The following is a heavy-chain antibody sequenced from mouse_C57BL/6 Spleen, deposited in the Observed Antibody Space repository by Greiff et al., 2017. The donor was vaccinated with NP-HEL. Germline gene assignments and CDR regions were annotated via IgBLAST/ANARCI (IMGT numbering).Heavy chain of an antibody. CDR3: ARGYYGSSPPFAY. D-gene: IGHD1-1*01. J-gene: IGHJ3*01. CDR2: ISSGSSTI. Sequence: EVKLVESGGGLVKPGGSLKLSCAASGFTFSDYGMHWVRQAPEKGLEWVAYISSGSSTIYYADTVKGRFTISRDNAKNTLFLQMTSLRSEDTAMYYCARGYYGSSPPFAYWGQGTLVTVSA. V-gene: IGHV5-17*01. CDR1: GFTFSDYG.